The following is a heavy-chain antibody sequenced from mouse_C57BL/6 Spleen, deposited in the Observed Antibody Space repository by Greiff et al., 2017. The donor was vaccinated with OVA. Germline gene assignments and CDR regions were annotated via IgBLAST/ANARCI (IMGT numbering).Heavy chain of an antibody. V-gene: IGHV1-55*01. CDR3: ARTYESKYGDCGV. Sequence: QVQLKQPGAELVKPGASVKMSCKASGYTFTSYWITWVKQRPGQGLEWIGDIYPGSGSTNYNEKFKSKATLTVDTSSSTAYMQLSSLTSEDSAGDYCARTYESKYGDCGVWGTGTTVTVSS. CDR2: IYPGSGST. D-gene: IGHD2-5*01. J-gene: IGHJ1*03. CDR1: GYTFTSYW.